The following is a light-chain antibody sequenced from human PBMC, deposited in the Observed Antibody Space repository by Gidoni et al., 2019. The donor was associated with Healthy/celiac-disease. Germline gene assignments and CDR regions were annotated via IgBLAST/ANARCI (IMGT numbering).Light chain of an antibody. J-gene: IGKJ2*01. V-gene: IGKV3-15*01. CDR2: GAS. Sequence: IVMTNSPATLSVSPGERATLSCRASQSVSRNLAWYQQEPGQAPRLLIYGASTRATGIPARFSGSGSGTEFTLTISSLQSEDFAVYYCQQYNNWPPYTFGQGTKLEIK. CDR3: QQYNNWPPYT. CDR1: QSVSRN.